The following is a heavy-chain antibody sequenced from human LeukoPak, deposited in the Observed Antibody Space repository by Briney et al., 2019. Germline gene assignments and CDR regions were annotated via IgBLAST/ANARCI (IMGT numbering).Heavy chain of an antibody. CDR3: ARHKSAFDSSGYLIY. Sequence: PSETLSLTCTVSGGSISSYYWSWIRQPPGKGLEWIEYIYYSGSTNYHPSLKSRVTISVDTSKNQFSLKLTSVTAADTAVYYCARHKSAFDSSGYLIYWGQGTLVTVSS. CDR1: GGSISSYY. J-gene: IGHJ4*02. V-gene: IGHV4-59*08. D-gene: IGHD3-22*01. CDR2: IYYSGST.